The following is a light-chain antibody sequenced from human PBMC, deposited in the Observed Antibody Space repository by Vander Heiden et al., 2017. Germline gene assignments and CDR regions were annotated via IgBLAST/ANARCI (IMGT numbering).Light chain of an antibody. CDR2: GNS. J-gene: IGLJ2*01. V-gene: IGLV1-40*01. CDR3: QSYDSSLSALV. CDR1: SSNIGAGYD. Sequence: QSVLTQPPSVSGAPGQRVPIPCTGSSSNIGAGYDVHWYQQLPGTAPKLLIYGNSNRPSGVPDRFSGSKSGTSASLAITGLQAEDEADYYCQSYDSSLSALVFGGGTKLTVL.